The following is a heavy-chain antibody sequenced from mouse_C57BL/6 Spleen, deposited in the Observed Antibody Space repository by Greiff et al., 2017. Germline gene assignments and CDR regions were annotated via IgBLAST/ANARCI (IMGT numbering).Heavy chain of an antibody. CDR2: ISNLAYSI. Sequence: EVHLVESGGGLVQPGGSLKLSCAASGFTFSDYGMAWVRQAPRKGPEWVAFISNLAYSIYYADTVTGRFTISRENAKNTLYLEMSSLRSEDTAMYYCARGKYYGSSTGFAYWGQGTLVTVSA. J-gene: IGHJ3*01. CDR3: ARGKYYGSSTGFAY. V-gene: IGHV5-15*01. D-gene: IGHD1-1*01. CDR1: GFTFSDYG.